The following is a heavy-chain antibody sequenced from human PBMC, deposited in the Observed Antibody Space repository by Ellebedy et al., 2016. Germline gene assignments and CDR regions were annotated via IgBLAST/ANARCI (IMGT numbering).Heavy chain of an antibody. CDR2: IWYDGSKK. CDR1: GFTFTSYG. V-gene: IGHV3-33*01. D-gene: IGHD4-17*01. J-gene: IGHJ3*01. CDR3: VRDQGTVTTRGHDAFDV. Sequence: GGSLRLSCAASGFTFTSYGMHWVRQAPGKGLEWVAVIWYDGSKKYYADSVKGRFTISRDNSKHTLSLEMNSLRAEDTAVYFCVRDQGTVTTRGHDAFDVWGQGTLVTVSS.